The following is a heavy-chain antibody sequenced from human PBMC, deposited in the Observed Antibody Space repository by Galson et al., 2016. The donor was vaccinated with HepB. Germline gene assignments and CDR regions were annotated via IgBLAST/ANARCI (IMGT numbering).Heavy chain of an antibody. V-gene: IGHV3-23*01. CDR2: IHYSGEKT. CDR1: GLTFNNYA. Sequence: SLRLSCAASGLTFNNYAMIWVRQAPGKGLEWVSNIHYSGEKTFYANSVKGRFTISRDNSRNTLYLQMDGLRAEDTAVYYCVKDPNWESGFWGLGTLVTVSS. D-gene: IGHD7-27*01. J-gene: IGHJ4*02. CDR3: VKDPNWESGF.